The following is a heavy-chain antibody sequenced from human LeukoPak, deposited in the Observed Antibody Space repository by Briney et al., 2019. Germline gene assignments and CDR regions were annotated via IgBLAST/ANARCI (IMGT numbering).Heavy chain of an antibody. CDR3: ARGPSWAAAWRGLTTYYFDY. CDR1: GGSFSGYY. Sequence: SETLSLTCAVYGGSFSGYYWSWIRQPPGKGLEWIGEINHSGSTNYNPSLKSRVTISVDMSKNQFSLKLSSVTAADTAVYYCARGPSWAAAWRGLTTYYFDYWGQGTLVTVSS. V-gene: IGHV4-34*01. CDR2: INHSGST. D-gene: IGHD6-13*01. J-gene: IGHJ4*02.